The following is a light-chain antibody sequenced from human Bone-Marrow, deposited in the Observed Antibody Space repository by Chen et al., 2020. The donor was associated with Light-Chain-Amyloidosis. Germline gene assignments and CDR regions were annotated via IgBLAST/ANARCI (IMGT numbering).Light chain of an antibody. J-gene: IGLJ3*02. CDR1: NIGSTS. V-gene: IGLV3-21*02. Sequence: SYVLTQPSSVSVAPGQTATIAWGGNNIGSTSVHWYQQTPGQAPLLVVYDDSDRPSGISERLSGSNSGNTATLTISRVEAGDEADYYCQVWDRSSDRPVCGGGTKLTVL. CDR3: QVWDRSSDRPV. CDR2: DDS.